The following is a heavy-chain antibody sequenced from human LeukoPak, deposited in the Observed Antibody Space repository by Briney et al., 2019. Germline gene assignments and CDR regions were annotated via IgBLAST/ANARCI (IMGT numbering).Heavy chain of an antibody. D-gene: IGHD1-26*01. Sequence: QPGGSLRLSCAASGFTFSGSAMHWVRQASGKGLEWVGRIRSKANSYATAYAASVKGRFTISRDDSKNTAYLQMNSLRAEDTAVYYCARDLHPWELRYNWFDPWGQGTLVTVSS. CDR2: IRSKANSYAT. J-gene: IGHJ5*02. V-gene: IGHV3-73*01. CDR1: GFTFSGSA. CDR3: ARDLHPWELRYNWFDP.